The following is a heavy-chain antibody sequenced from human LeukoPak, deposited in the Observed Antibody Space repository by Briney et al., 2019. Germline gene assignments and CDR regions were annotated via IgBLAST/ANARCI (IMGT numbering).Heavy chain of an antibody. Sequence: GGSLRLSCAASGFTFSSYWMHWVRQAPGKGLVWVSRINGDGSSTTYADAVKGRFTISRDNAKNTLYLQMSSLRAENTAVYYCARRGLVPAFDIWGQGTMVTVAS. CDR1: GFTFSSYW. CDR3: ARRGLVPAFDI. D-gene: IGHD2-2*01. V-gene: IGHV3-74*01. J-gene: IGHJ3*02. CDR2: INGDGSST.